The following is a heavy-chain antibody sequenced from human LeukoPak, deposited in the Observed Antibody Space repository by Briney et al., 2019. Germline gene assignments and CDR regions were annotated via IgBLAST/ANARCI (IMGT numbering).Heavy chain of an antibody. V-gene: IGHV3-23*01. J-gene: IGHJ4*02. D-gene: IGHD2-2*02. Sequence: GGSLRLSCAASGFTFSTYTMNWVRQAPGKGLEWVSTISFDGYDTYYADSVKGRFTMSRDNSKNILYLQMNSLRDDDTAVYFCARKGSAISPLDFWGQGTLVTVSP. CDR2: ISFDGYDT. CDR1: GFTFSTYT. CDR3: ARKGSAISPLDF.